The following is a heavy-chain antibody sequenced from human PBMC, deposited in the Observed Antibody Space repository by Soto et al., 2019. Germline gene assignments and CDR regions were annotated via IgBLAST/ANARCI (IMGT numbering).Heavy chain of an antibody. V-gene: IGHV4-4*07. CDR1: GGSISSYS. J-gene: IGHJ6*02. Sequence: QVQLQESGPGLVKPSETLSLTCTVSGGSISSYSWSWIRQPAGKGREWIGRVYASGSNNYNPILKSRLTISVDTSKNQFSRKLSSVTAADTAVYDCAVLGDFQSSNHDMEVWGQGTTVTVCS. CDR3: AVLGDFQSSNHDMEV. D-gene: IGHD3-10*01. CDR2: VYASGSN.